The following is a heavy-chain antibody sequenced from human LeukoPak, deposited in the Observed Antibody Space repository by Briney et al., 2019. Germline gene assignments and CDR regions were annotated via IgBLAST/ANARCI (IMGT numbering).Heavy chain of an antibody. V-gene: IGHV1-24*01. CDR3: ATDYVRIHCSGDCRDALDI. D-gene: IGHD2-21*02. CDR2: FDPEDGET. CDR1: GYSLSKLS. J-gene: IGHJ3*02. Sequence: ASVKVSCKVSGYSLSKLSMQWVRQAPGKGLEWMGSFDPEDGETMYSQNLRGTVTMTEDTSTDTAYLELSSLRSEDTAVYYRATDYVRIHCSGDCRDALDIWGQGTMVTVSS.